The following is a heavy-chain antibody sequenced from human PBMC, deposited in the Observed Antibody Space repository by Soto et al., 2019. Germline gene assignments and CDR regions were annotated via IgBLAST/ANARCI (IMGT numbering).Heavy chain of an antibody. J-gene: IGHJ6*02. CDR3: ARERAAGKTKYYYYGMDV. D-gene: IGHD6-13*01. CDR2: IYYSGST. CDR1: GGSISSSSYY. Sequence: SETLSLTCTVSGGSISSSSYYWGWIRQPPGKGLEWIGSIYYSGSTYYNPSLKSRVTISVDTSKNQFSLKLSSVTAADTAVYYCARERAAGKTKYYYYGMDVWGQGTTVTVSS. V-gene: IGHV4-39*07.